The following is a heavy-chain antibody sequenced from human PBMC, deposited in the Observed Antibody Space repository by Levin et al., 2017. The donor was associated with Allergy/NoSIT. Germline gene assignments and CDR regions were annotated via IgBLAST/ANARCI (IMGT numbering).Heavy chain of an antibody. D-gene: IGHD1-26*01. CDR1: GFSLTKYG. J-gene: IGHJ6*04. CDR3: ARDRWEVLSDYYGVDV. V-gene: IGHV3-33*01. CDR2: IWYGGNNR. Sequence: GSLRLSCAASGFSLTKYGMHWVRQSPGTGLEGVAVIWYGGNNRQYADSVKGRFIVSGENAKNTVYLELNNLGADDTAMYYCARDRWEVLSDYYGVDVWGEGTTVTVSS.